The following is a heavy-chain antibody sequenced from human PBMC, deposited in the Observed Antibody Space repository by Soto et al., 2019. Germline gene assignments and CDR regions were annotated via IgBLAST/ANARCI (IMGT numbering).Heavy chain of an antibody. J-gene: IGHJ5*02. CDR3: AHSKFAWNYEEAWFDP. CDR2: IYWDDYK. Sequence: SGPTLVNPTQTLPLTCTFSGFSLSTSGVGVGWIRQPPGKALEWLALIYWDDYKRYSPSLKSRLTITKDTSKNQVVLTMTNMDPVDTATYYCAHSKFAWNYEEAWFDPWGQGTLVTVSS. CDR1: GFSLSTSGVG. D-gene: IGHD1-7*01. V-gene: IGHV2-5*02.